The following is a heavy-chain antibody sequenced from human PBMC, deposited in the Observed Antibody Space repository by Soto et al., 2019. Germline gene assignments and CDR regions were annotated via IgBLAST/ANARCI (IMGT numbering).Heavy chain of an antibody. CDR1: GYTFTSYD. D-gene: IGHD2-21*01. CDR3: ARDSVRDLIVEVPVYFDI. V-gene: IGHV1-2*02. J-gene: IGHJ4*02. Sequence: ASVKVSCKASGYTFTSYDINWVRQAPGQGLEWMAWINPISGGTNYAQKFQGRVTMTRDTSITTTYMELSRLTSDDTAVYYCARDSVRDLIVEVPVYFDIWGLGTLVTVSS. CDR2: INPISGGT.